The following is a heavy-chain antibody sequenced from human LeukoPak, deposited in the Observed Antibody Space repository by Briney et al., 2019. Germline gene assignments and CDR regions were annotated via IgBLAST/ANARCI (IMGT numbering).Heavy chain of an antibody. J-gene: IGHJ4*02. V-gene: IGHV4-30-4*01. CDR2: IYYSGST. CDR3: AREQLVGSRYFDY. D-gene: IGHD6-6*01. CDR1: GGSTSGGDFY. Sequence: SETLSLTCTVSGGSTSGGDFYWSWIRQSPGRGLEWIGYIYYSGSTYYNPSLKSRVTISVDTSKNQFSLNLSSVTAADTAMYYCAREQLVGSRYFDYWGQGTLVTVSS.